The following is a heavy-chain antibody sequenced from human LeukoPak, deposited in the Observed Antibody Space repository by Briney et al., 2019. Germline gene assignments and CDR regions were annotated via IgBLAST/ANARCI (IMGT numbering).Heavy chain of an antibody. V-gene: IGHV3-74*01. J-gene: IGHJ4*02. Sequence: SGGSLRLSCAASGFTFSSYWMHWVRQAPGKGLVWVSRINTAGSSTIYADSVKGRFTISRDNSKNPLYLQMNSLRAEDTAVYYCARDFSVAGPTTFDYWGQGTLVTVSS. CDR3: ARDFSVAGPTTFDY. D-gene: IGHD6-19*01. CDR1: GFTFSSYW. CDR2: INTAGSST.